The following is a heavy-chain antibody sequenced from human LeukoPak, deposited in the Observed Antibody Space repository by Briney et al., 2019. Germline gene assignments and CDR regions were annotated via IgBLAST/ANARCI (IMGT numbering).Heavy chain of an antibody. Sequence: SETLSLTCTDSGGSISSYYSSWIRHPPPPGPSLIGHFYYSGSTNYNPSLKSRVTISVDTSKNQFSLKLGSVTAADTAVYYCARAVAGVYYYYGMDVWGQGTTVTVSS. CDR3: ARAVAGVYYYYGMDV. V-gene: IGHV4-59*01. J-gene: IGHJ6*02. D-gene: IGHD6-19*01. CDR1: GGSISSYY. CDR2: FYYSGST.